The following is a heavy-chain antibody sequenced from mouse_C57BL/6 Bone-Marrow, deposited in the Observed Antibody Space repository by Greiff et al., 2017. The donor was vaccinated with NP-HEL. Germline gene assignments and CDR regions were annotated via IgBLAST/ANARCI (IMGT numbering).Heavy chain of an antibody. J-gene: IGHJ2*01. CDR2: IDPSDSYT. D-gene: IGHD1-1*01. V-gene: IGHV1-69*01. CDR1: GYTFTSYW. CDR3: AREGVTAVVATNFDY. Sequence: QVQLQQPGAELVLPGASVKLSCKASGYTFTSYWMHWVKQRPGQGLEWIGEIDPSDSYTNYNQKFKGKSTLTVDKSASTAYMQLSRLTTEDTAVYYWAREGVTAVVATNFDYWGQGTTLTVSS.